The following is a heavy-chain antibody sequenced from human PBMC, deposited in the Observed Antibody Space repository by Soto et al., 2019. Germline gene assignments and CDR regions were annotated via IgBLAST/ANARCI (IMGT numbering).Heavy chain of an antibody. CDR2: ISASNGNT. Sequence: QVQLVQSGAEVKQPGASVKVSCKASGYTFTSYGISWVRQAPGQGLEWMGWISASNGNTNYAQKLQSRVTMTTATCTRTAYMGLRSLRSDDPAVYYCASGGDRYCISTSCYSWFDPWGQGTLVTVSS. CDR1: GYTFTSYG. CDR3: ASGGDRYCISTSCYSWFDP. J-gene: IGHJ5*02. D-gene: IGHD2-2*02. V-gene: IGHV1-18*01.